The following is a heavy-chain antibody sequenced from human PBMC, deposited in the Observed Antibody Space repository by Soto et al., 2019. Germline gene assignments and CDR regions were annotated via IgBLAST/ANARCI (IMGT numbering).Heavy chain of an antibody. V-gene: IGHV1-8*01. Sequence: QVQLVQSGAEVKKPGASVKVSCKASGYTFTSYDINWVRQATGQGLEWMGWMNPNSGNTGYAQKFQGRVTMTRNTSISTAYMELSSLRSEDTAVYYCARGYYYGSGSYFRRIGNYYYYYYMDVWGKGTTVTVSS. CDR3: ARGYYYGSGSYFRRIGNYYYYYYMDV. CDR2: MNPNSGNT. D-gene: IGHD3-10*01. J-gene: IGHJ6*03. CDR1: GYTFTSYD.